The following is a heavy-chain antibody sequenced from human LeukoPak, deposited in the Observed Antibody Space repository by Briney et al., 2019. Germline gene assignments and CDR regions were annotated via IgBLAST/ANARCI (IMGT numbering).Heavy chain of an antibody. D-gene: IGHD5-18*01. CDR3: ARVGGYSYGYVFDH. V-gene: IGHV3-7*01. CDR1: GFTFSSYW. J-gene: IGHJ4*02. Sequence: GGSLRLSCAVSGFTFSSYWMSWVRQAPGKGLEWVADIKQDGSEKYYVDSVKGRFTISRDNAKNSLYLQMNSLRAEDTAVYYCARVGGYSYGYVFDHWGQGTLVTVSS. CDR2: IKQDGSEK.